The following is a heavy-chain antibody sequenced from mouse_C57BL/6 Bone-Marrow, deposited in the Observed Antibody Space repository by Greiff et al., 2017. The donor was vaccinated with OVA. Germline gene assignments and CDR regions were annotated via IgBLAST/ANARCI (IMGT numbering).Heavy chain of an antibody. D-gene: IGHD1-1*01. J-gene: IGHJ4*01. V-gene: IGHV2-2*01. CDR3: ARKEDYYGSRYYAMDY. Sequence: QVQLKESGPGLVQPSQSLSITCTVSGFSLTSYGVHWVRQSPGKGLEWLGVIWSGGSTDYNAAFISRLSISKDNSKSQVFFKMNSLQADDTAIYYCARKEDYYGSRYYAMDYWGQGTSVTVSS. CDR2: IWSGGST. CDR1: GFSLTSYG.